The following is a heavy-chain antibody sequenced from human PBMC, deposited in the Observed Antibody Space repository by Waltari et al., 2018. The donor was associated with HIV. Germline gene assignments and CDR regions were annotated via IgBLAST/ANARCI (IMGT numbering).Heavy chain of an antibody. J-gene: IGHJ5*01. CDR3: VRGRDGDYDS. CDR2: INPSGGST. CDR1: GYTFTRYY. Sequence: QVQLVQSGAEVKKPGASVKVSCKASGYTFTRYYIHWVRQAPGQGLEWMGFINPSGGSTTYAQKFQGRVTMTTDTSTSTVYMDLSSLRSEDTAVYYCVRGRDGDYDSWGQGTLVTVSS. D-gene: IGHD4-17*01. V-gene: IGHV1-46*03.